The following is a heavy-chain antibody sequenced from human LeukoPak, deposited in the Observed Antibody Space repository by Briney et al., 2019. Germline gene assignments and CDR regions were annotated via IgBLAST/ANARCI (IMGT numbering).Heavy chain of an antibody. D-gene: IGHD6-13*01. CDR2: INPNSGGT. CDR1: GYTFADYY. Sequence: ASVKVSCKASGYTFADYYMHWVRQAPGQGLEWMGWINPNSGGTNYAQKFQGRVTMTRDTSISTAYMELSRLRSDDTAVYYCARETGIAAAGTVYWGQGTLVTVSS. V-gene: IGHV1-2*02. J-gene: IGHJ4*02. CDR3: ARETGIAAAGTVY.